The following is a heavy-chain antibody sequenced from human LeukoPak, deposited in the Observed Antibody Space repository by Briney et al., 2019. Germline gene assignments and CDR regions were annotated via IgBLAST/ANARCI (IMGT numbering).Heavy chain of an antibody. CDR1: GGSISSYY. J-gene: IGHJ6*02. V-gene: IGHV4-59*01. Sequence: MPSETLSLTCSVSGGSISSYYWSWIRQPPGKGLEYIGYIYYSGSTNYNPSLKSRVTISVDTSKDQFSLNLTSVTPADTAVYYCARLKCISTTCPSRYVMDVWGQGTTVTVSS. CDR3: ARLKCISTTCPSRYVMDV. D-gene: IGHD2-2*01. CDR2: IYYSGST.